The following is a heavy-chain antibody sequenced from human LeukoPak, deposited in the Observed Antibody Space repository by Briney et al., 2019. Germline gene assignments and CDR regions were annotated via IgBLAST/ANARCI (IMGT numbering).Heavy chain of an antibody. Sequence: GGSLRLSCSASGFTVSSSNMNWVRQAPGKGLEWISVIYSGGSTHYADSVKGRFTISRDNSKNSLFLQMNSLRAEDTAVYYCAKEEQQFDYFDYWGQGTLVTVSS. CDR2: IYSGGST. J-gene: IGHJ4*02. D-gene: IGHD6-6*01. CDR3: AKEEQQFDYFDY. CDR1: GFTVSSSN. V-gene: IGHV3-53*01.